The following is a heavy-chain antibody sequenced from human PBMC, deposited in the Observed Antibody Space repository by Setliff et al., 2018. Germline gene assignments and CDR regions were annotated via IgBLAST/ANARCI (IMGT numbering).Heavy chain of an antibody. J-gene: IGHJ6*02. Sequence: SETLSLTCTVSGGSISSGDYYWSWIRQPPGKRLEWIGEIIHSGSTNYNPSLKSRVTISVDTSKNQFSLKLSSVTAADTAVYYCARRRYFDRYYYYGMDVWGQGTTVTVSS. CDR3: ARRRYFDRYYYYGMDV. V-gene: IGHV4-34*12. CDR2: IIHSGST. D-gene: IGHD3-9*01. CDR1: GGSISSGDYY.